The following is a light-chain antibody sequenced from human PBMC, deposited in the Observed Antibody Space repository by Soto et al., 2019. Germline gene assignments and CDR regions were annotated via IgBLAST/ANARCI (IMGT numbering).Light chain of an antibody. J-gene: IGKJ4*01. CDR3: QQFSSYPLT. V-gene: IGKV3-20*01. Sequence: EFVLTQSPGTLSLSPGERATLSCRASQTVRNNYVAWYQQKPGQAPRLLIYDASSRATGIPDRFSGGGSGTDFTLTISRLEPEDFAVYYCQQFSSYPLTFGGGTKVDNK. CDR1: QTVRNNY. CDR2: DAS.